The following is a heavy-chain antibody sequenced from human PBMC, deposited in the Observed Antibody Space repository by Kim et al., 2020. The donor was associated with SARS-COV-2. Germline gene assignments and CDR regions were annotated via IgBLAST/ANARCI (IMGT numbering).Heavy chain of an antibody. Sequence: ETLSLTCTVSGGSISSSSYYWGWIRQPPGKGLEWIGTIYYSGSTYYNPSLKSRVTISVDTSKNQFSLKLSSVTAADTAVYYCARLSFGSSGYYYGGFDYWGQGTLVSVSS. D-gene: IGHD3-22*01. CDR1: GGSISSSSYY. CDR3: ARLSFGSSGYYYGGFDY. CDR2: IYYSGST. V-gene: IGHV4-39*01. J-gene: IGHJ4*02.